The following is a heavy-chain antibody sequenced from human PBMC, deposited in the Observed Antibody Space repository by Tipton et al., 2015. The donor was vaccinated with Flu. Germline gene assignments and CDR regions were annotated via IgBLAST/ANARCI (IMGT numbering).Heavy chain of an antibody. V-gene: IGHV4-38-2*01. J-gene: IGHJ5*01. D-gene: IGHD4-11*01. CDR1: GDSTGIDYS. Sequence: TLSLTCSVSGDSTGIDYSWGCIRQAPGKGLEWLGNIHLSGNTYYNSSLKSRVTISVDTSKNQFSLEMRSVTAADMAFYYCARRDFSNYVSASKNWFDCWGQGIPVT. CDR2: IHLSGNT. CDR3: ARRDFSNYVSASKNWFDC.